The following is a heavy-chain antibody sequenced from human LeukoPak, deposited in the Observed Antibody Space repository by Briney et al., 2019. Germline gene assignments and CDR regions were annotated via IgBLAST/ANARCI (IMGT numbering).Heavy chain of an antibody. CDR3: ARQNHDYYGSGPRDY. V-gene: IGHV3-23*01. D-gene: IGHD3-10*01. CDR2: ISGSGGST. CDR1: GFTFSSYA. J-gene: IGHJ4*02. Sequence: PGGSLRLSCAASGFTFSSYAMSWVRQAPGKGLEWVSAISGSGGSTYYADSVKGRFTISRDNSKNTLYLQMNSLRAEDTAVYYCARQNHDYYGSGPRDYWGQGTLVTVSS.